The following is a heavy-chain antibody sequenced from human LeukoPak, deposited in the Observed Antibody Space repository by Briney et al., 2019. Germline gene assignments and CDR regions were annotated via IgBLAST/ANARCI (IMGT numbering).Heavy chain of an antibody. CDR2: IYYSGST. D-gene: IGHD2-2*01. Sequence: PSETLSLTCTVSGGSISGYYWSWIRQAPGKGLEWIGNIYYSGSTNYNPSFKSRVTITVDTSKNQFSLKLSSGTAADTAVYYCARDSARYCSSTSCYPKGFDYWGQGTLVTVSS. CDR1: GGSISGYY. V-gene: IGHV4-59*01. CDR3: ARDSARYCSSTSCYPKGFDY. J-gene: IGHJ4*02.